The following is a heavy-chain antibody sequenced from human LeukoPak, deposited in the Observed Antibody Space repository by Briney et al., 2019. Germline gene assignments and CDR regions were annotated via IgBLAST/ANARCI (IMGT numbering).Heavy chain of an antibody. CDR2: INHSGST. D-gene: IGHD5-18*01. CDR1: GVSISSSNSY. V-gene: IGHV4-39*01. CDR3: ARHMTWIQLWSSYFDY. J-gene: IGHJ4*02. Sequence: PSETLSLTCTVSGVSISSSNSYWSWIRQPSGKGREWIGEINHSGSTNYNPSLKSRVTISVDTSKNQFSLKLSSVTAADTAVYYCARHMTWIQLWSSYFDYWGQGTLVTVSS.